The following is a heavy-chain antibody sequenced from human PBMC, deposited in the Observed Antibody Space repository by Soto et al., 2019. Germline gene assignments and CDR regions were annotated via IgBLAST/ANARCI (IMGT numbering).Heavy chain of an antibody. V-gene: IGHV3-7*05. CDR2: IKQDGSEK. CDR3: ARVPYYYDSSGYLGPHEAKEGPYNWFDP. D-gene: IGHD3-22*01. Sequence: PGGSLRLSCAASGFTFSSYWMSWVRQAPGKGLEWVANIKQDGSEKYYVDSVKGRFTISRDNAKNSLYLQMNSLRAEDTAVYYCARVPYYYDSSGYLGPHEAKEGPYNWFDPWGQGTLVTVSS. J-gene: IGHJ5*02. CDR1: GFTFSSYW.